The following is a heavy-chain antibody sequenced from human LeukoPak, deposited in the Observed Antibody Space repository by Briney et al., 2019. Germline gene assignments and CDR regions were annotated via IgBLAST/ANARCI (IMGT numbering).Heavy chain of an antibody. CDR3: AKDRGGDIVVVPAAPGAFDI. V-gene: IGHV3-23*01. J-gene: IGHJ3*02. CDR1: GFTYEDYG. Sequence: PGGSLRLSCVASGFTYEDYGMSWVRQAPGKGLEWVSAISGSGGSTYYADSVKGRFTISRDNFKNTLYLQMNSLRAEDTAVYYCAKDRGGDIVVVPAAPGAFDIWGQGTMVTVSS. CDR2: ISGSGGST. D-gene: IGHD2-2*01.